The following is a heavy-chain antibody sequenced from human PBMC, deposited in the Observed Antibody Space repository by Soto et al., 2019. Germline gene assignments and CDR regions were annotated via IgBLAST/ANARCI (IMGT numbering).Heavy chain of an antibody. V-gene: IGHV3-7*01. Sequence: GGSLRLSCEASGFTFSSYWMTWVRQAPGKGLEWVANVKQDGSNKYYVDSVKGRFTISRDNAKNSLYLQMNSLRAEDTAVYHCARVNGFGDSESHYRPYDYWGQGTLVTVSS. CDR2: VKQDGSNK. D-gene: IGHD3-10*01. CDR1: GFTFSSYW. CDR3: ARVNGFGDSESHYRPYDY. J-gene: IGHJ4*02.